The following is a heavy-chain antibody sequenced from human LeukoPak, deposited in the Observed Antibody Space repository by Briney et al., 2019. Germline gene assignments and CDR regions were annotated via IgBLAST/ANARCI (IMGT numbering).Heavy chain of an antibody. CDR1: GYTFNGYY. Sequence: ASVKVSCKSSGYTFNGYYMHWVRQAPGQGLEWMGWINPNSGGTNYAQKFQGRVTMTRDTSISTAYMELSRLRSDDTAVYYCARGGYSSGWSLDYWGQGTLVTVSS. D-gene: IGHD6-19*01. CDR2: INPNSGGT. J-gene: IGHJ4*02. V-gene: IGHV1-2*02. CDR3: ARGGYSSGWSLDY.